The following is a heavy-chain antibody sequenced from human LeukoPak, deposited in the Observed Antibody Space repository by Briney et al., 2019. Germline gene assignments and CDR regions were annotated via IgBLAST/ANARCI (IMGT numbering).Heavy chain of an antibody. CDR1: GFTFSSYS. CDR2: ISSSSSYI. J-gene: IGHJ1*01. CDR3: ARGYSSGWEYFQH. Sequence: GGSLRLFCAASGFTFSSYSMNWVRQAPGKGLEWVSSISSSSSYIYYADSVKGRFTISRDNAKNSLYLQMNSLRAEDTAVYYCARGYSSGWEYFQHWGQGTLVTVSS. D-gene: IGHD6-19*01. V-gene: IGHV3-21*01.